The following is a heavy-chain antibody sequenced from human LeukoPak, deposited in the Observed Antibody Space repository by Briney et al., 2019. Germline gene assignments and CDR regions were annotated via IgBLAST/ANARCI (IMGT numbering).Heavy chain of an antibody. J-gene: IGHJ4*02. Sequence: PGGSLRLSCAASGFTFNTFNMNWVRQAPGKGLEWVSAISGSGGSTYYADSVKGRFTISRDNSKNTLYLQMNSLRAEDTAVYYCAKVGGQDDYWGQGTLVTVSS. CDR1: GFTFNTFN. V-gene: IGHV3-23*01. CDR3: AKVGGQDDY. CDR2: ISGSGGST. D-gene: IGHD4-23*01.